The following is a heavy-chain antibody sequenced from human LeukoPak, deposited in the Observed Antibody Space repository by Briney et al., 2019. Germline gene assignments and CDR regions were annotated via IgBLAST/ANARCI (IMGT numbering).Heavy chain of an antibody. D-gene: IGHD5-12*01. Sequence: SETLSLTCTVSGGSISSHYWSWIRQPPGKGLEWIGYIYYSGSTNYNPSLKSRVTISVDTSKNQFSLKLSSVTAADTAVYYCARGLVATYDYWGQGTPVTVSS. V-gene: IGHV4-59*11. CDR1: GGSISSHY. CDR3: ARGLVATYDY. CDR2: IYYSGST. J-gene: IGHJ4*02.